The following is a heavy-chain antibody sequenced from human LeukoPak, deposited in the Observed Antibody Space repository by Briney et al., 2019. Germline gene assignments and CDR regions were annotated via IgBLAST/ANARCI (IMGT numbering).Heavy chain of an antibody. D-gene: IGHD2-21*01. V-gene: IGHV1-18*01. CDR1: GYTFTSYG. J-gene: IGHJ3*02. Sequence: ASVKVSCKASGYTFTSYGISWVRQAPGQGLEGMGWISAYNGNTNYAQKLQGRVTMTTDTSTSTAYMELRSLRSDDTAVYYCARDLIVGGAFDIWGQGTMVTVSS. CDR2: ISAYNGNT. CDR3: ARDLIVGGAFDI.